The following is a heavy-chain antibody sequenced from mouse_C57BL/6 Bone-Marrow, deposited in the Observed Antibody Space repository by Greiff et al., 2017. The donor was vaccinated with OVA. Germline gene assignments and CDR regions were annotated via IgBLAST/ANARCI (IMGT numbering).Heavy chain of an antibody. CDR3: ASYYYGSSYGWYFDV. Sequence: QVQLKESGPGLVQPSQRLSITCTVSGFSLTSYGVHWVRQSPGKGLEWLGVIWSGGSTDYNAAFISRLSISKDNSKSQVFFKMNSLQADDTAIYYCASYYYGSSYGWYFDVWGTGTTVTVSS. CDR2: IWSGGST. CDR1: GFSLTSYG. V-gene: IGHV2-2*01. D-gene: IGHD1-1*01. J-gene: IGHJ1*03.